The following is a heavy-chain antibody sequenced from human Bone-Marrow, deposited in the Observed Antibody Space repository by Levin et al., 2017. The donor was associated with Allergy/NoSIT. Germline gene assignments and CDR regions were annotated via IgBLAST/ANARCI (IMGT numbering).Heavy chain of an antibody. CDR3: ERVHFPYNYYGMDV. Sequence: ASVKVSCKASGYTFTTYGLTWVRQAPGQGLEWMGWVSAYSGNTNYALNLQDRVTMTTDTATNTAYMELTSLRSDDTAIYDWERVHFPYNYYGMDVWGQGTTVVVSS. D-gene: IGHD2-2*02. J-gene: IGHJ6*02. CDR1: GYTFTTYG. V-gene: IGHV1-18*01. CDR2: VSAYSGNT.